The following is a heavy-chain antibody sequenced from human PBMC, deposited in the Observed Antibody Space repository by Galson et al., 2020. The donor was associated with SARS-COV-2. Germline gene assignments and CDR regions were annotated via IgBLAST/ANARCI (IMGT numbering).Heavy chain of an antibody. J-gene: IGHJ4*02. CDR3: ARVDCSGGSCYPGNY. V-gene: IGHV3-7*03. Sequence: GGSLRLSCEASGFGFSYYWMSWVRQAPGRALEWVANIKHDGSEQYYVDSVKGRFTISRDNPKNSLYLQMNNLRVEDTAVYHCARVDCSGGSCYPGNYWGQGTLVTVSS. CDR2: IKHDGSEQ. D-gene: IGHD2-15*01. CDR1: GFGFSYYW.